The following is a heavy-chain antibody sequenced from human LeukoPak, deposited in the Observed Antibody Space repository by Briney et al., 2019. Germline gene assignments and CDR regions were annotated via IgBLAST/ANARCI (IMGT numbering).Heavy chain of an antibody. D-gene: IGHD3-10*01. CDR1: GYSFTSYW. V-gene: IGHV5-51*01. CDR3: ARHRTMVRGVIIEDY. CDR2: IYPGDSDT. Sequence: GESLKISCKGSGYSFTSYWIGWVRQVPGKGLEWMGIIYPGDSDTRYSPSFQGQVTISADKSTSTAYLQWSSLKASDTAMYYCARHRTMVRGVIIEDYWGQGTLVTVSS. J-gene: IGHJ4*02.